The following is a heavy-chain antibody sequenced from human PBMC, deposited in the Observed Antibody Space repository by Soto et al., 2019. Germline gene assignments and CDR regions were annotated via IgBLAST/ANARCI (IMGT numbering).Heavy chain of an antibody. CDR2: ISYDGSNK. CDR1: GFTFSSYG. Sequence: PGGSLRLSCAASGFTFSSYGMHWVRQAPGKGLEWVAVISYDGSNKYYVDSVKGRFTISRDNSKNTLYLQMNSLRAEDTAVYYSAKDIGYDSSGGPVYYHGMDVWGQGTTVTVSS. CDR3: AKDIGYDSSGGPVYYHGMDV. V-gene: IGHV3-30*18. J-gene: IGHJ6*02. D-gene: IGHD3-22*01.